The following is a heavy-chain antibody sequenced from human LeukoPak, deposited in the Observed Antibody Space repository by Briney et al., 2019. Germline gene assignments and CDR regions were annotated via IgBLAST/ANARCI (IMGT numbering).Heavy chain of an antibody. V-gene: IGHV4-39*07. D-gene: IGHD3-10*01. CDR3: ASLMVRGVIISSFDY. CDR1: GGSISSGGYY. Sequence: PSETLSLTCTVSGGSISSGGYYWNWIRQPPGKGLEWIGEVYHSGSTNYNPSLKSRVTISVDKSKNQFSLKLSSVTAADTAVYYCASLMVRGVIISSFDYWGQGTLVTVSS. CDR2: VYHSGST. J-gene: IGHJ4*02.